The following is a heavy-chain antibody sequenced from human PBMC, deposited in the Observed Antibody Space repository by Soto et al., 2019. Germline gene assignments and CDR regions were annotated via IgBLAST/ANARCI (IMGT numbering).Heavy chain of an antibody. D-gene: IGHD2-21*02. Sequence: QVQLVESGEGVVQPGRSLRLSCVASGYMFSRYGMHWVRQAQGKGLEWVAVISNDGSQTTYGDAVKGRFTISRDNSKNTVYLQMNSLTTEDTAVYYCANGFCGTNCYYFPNWGQGTLVTVST. V-gene: IGHV3-30*18. CDR2: ISNDGSQT. CDR3: ANGFCGTNCYYFPN. CDR1: GYMFSRYG. J-gene: IGHJ4*02.